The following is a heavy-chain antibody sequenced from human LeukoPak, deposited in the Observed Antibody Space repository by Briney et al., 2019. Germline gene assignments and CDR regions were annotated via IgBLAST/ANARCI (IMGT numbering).Heavy chain of an antibody. V-gene: IGHV3-74*01. CDR3: VRDDDRPDNGLDY. D-gene: IGHD3-22*01. J-gene: IGHJ4*02. Sequence: GGSLRLSCVASGFTFSSYWMHWVRQDPRKGLVWVSRINGDGRNINYADSVRGRFTISRDNAKNTLYLQMNTLRAEDTAVYYCVRDDDRPDNGLDYWGQGTLVTVSS. CDR1: GFTFSSYW. CDR2: INGDGRNI.